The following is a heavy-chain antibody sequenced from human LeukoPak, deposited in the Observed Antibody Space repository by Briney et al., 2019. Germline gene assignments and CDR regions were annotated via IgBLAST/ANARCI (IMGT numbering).Heavy chain of an antibody. CDR1: GFTFSSYS. J-gene: IGHJ4*02. CDR3: ASGAAVGTSRFDF. Sequence: PGRSLRLSCAASGFTFSSYSMNWVRQAPGKGLEWVSYISSSGSTKYYADSVKGRFTISRDNAKNSLYLQMNSLRGEDTAVYYCASGAAVGTSRFDFWGQGTLVTVSS. CDR2: ISSSGSTK. V-gene: IGHV3-48*01. D-gene: IGHD6-13*01.